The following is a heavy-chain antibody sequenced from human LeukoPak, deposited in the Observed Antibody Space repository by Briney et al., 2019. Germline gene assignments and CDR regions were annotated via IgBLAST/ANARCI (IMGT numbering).Heavy chain of an antibody. CDR3: ARDSWWDGSKTFSDWFGP. D-gene: IGHD3-10*01. CDR2: IVYTGRT. J-gene: IGHJ5*02. V-gene: IGHV4-59*01. Sequence: PSETLSLTCTVSGGSLGSYYWSWVRQPPEKGLEWIGNIVYTGRTNYNPSLKSRVTISIDTSKNQFSLRLNSVTAADTAVYYCARDSWWDGSKTFSDWFGPWGQGTLVTVSS. CDR1: GGSLGSYY.